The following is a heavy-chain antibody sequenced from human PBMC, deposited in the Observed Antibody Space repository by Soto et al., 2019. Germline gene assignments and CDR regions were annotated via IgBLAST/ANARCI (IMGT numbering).Heavy chain of an antibody. CDR3: ARFRCLLEYDILSGYYILDQ. V-gene: IGHV4-61*03. J-gene: IGHJ4*02. CDR1: GGTARRRTAY. D-gene: IGHD3-9*01. Sequence: SENLPLTCTVSGGTARRRTAYWVLFWQHPGKGLEWIGYTSNSGSAKYNPSLKSRVTITTDTSTNPFSLKLTSVTAADTAVYYCARFRCLLEYDILSGYYILDQWGRGSLVTVS. CDR2: TSNSGSA.